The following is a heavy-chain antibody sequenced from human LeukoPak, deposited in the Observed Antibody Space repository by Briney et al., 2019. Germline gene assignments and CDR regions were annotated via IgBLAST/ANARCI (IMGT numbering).Heavy chain of an antibody. D-gene: IGHD3-10*01. V-gene: IGHV7-4-1*02. J-gene: IGHJ4*02. CDR2: IDTTTGNP. CDR1: GYPFSAHF. Sequence: ASVKVSCKASGYPFSAHFLNWVRQAPGQGLEWMGNIDTTTGNPRYAQDFTGRFVFSLDTSVSTAYLQITSLKADDTAAYYCVRGTPTPGMDYWGQGTQVTVPS. CDR3: VRGTPTPGMDY.